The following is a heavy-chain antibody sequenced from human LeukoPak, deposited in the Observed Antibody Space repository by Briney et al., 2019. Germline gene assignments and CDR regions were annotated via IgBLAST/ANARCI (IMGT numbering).Heavy chain of an antibody. D-gene: IGHD4-17*01. Sequence: PSETLSLTCTVSGGSISSGDYYWSWIRQPPGKGLEWVGYIYYSGSTYYNPSLKSRVTISVDTSKNQFSLKLSSVTAADTAVYYCARDGGGGDYGDYFDYWGQGTLVTVSS. CDR1: GGSISSGDYY. CDR3: ARDGGGGDYGDYFDY. CDR2: IYYSGST. V-gene: IGHV4-30-4*01. J-gene: IGHJ4*02.